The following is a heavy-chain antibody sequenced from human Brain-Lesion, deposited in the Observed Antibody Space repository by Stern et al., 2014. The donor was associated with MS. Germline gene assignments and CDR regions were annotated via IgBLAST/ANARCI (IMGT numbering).Heavy chain of an antibody. J-gene: IGHJ6*02. V-gene: IGHV4-31*03. CDR2: IYYSGTT. D-gene: IGHD2-2*01. CDR3: ARDHFTTSLDV. CDR1: GGSISSDNYY. Sequence: QVQLEESGPGLVKPSQTLSLTCTVSGGSISSDNYYWTWIRPHPGQGLAWIGHIYYSGTTYYNPSLKSRVSITVDTSKNLFSLRLSSVTAADTAVYYCARDHFTTSLDVWGHGTTVTVS.